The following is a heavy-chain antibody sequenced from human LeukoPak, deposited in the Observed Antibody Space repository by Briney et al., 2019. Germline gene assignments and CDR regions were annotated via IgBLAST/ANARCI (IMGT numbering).Heavy chain of an antibody. Sequence: QTGGSLRLSCAASGFTFSTYSMNWVRQAPGKRLEWLSYISRSSSTIYYADSMKGRFAISRDNAKNSLYLRLNSLRAEDTAVYFCARDFRARENYYDSSAPPDAFDIWGQGTMVTVSS. D-gene: IGHD3-22*01. CDR1: GFTFSTYS. CDR3: ARDFRARENYYDSSAPPDAFDI. CDR2: ISRSSSTI. V-gene: IGHV3-48*04. J-gene: IGHJ3*02.